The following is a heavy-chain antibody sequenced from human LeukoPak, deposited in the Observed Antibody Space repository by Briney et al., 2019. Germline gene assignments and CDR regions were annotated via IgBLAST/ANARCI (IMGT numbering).Heavy chain of an antibody. J-gene: IGHJ4*02. V-gene: IGHV3-23*01. CDR3: ARPSSTPRSFIYYFDY. Sequence: PGGSLRLSCAASGFTFSSYAMSWVRQAPGKGLEWVSAISGSGGSTYYADSVKGRFTISRDNSKNTLYLQMNSLRAEDTAVYYCARPSSTPRSFIYYFDYWGQGTLVTVSS. CDR1: GFTFSSYA. D-gene: IGHD1-1*01. CDR2: ISGSGGST.